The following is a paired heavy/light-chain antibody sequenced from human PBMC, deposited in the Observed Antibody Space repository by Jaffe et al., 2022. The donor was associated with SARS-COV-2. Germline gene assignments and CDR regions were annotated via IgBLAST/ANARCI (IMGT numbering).Heavy chain of an antibody. Sequence: EVQLLESGGGLVQPGGSLRLSCAASGFTFSSYAMSWVRQAPGKGLEWVSAISGSGGSTYYADSVKGRFTISRDNSKNTLYLQVHSLRAEDTALYYCTKDRGSSYGCPDYWGQGTLVTVSS. V-gene: IGHV3-23*01. CDR1: GFTFSSYA. J-gene: IGHJ4*02. CDR2: ISGSGGST. D-gene: IGHD5-18*01. CDR3: TKDRGSSYGCPDY.
Light chain of an antibody. CDR2: TAS. CDR1: QDIRDD. J-gene: IGKJ5*01. CDR3: LQDNSYPIT. Sequence: AIRMTQSPSSLSASVGDRVTITCRASQDIRDDLGWYQQKPGTAPKLLIYTASGLRSGVPSRFSGIGSGTDFTLTISSLQPEDFATYYCLQDNSYPITFGQGTRLEIK. V-gene: IGKV1-6*01.